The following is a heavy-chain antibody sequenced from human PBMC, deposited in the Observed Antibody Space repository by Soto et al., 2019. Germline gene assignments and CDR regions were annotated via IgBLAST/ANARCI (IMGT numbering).Heavy chain of an antibody. D-gene: IGHD1-7*01. Sequence: GGALRLSCAASGFTFSSYAMHWVRQAPGKGLEWVAVISYDGSNKYYADSVKGRFTISRDNSKNTLYLQMNSLRAEDTAVYYCARDSHPRTGTTSYWGQGTLVTVSS. J-gene: IGHJ4*02. CDR1: GFTFSSYA. CDR2: ISYDGSNK. V-gene: IGHV3-30-3*01. CDR3: ARDSHPRTGTTSY.